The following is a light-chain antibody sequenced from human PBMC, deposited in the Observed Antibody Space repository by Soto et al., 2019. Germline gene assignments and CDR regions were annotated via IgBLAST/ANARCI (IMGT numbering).Light chain of an antibody. Sequence: QSALTQPASVSGSPGQSITISCTGTSSDVGGYNYVSWYQQHPGKVPKLMIYEVSNRPSGVSNRFSGSKSGNTASLTISGRQAEDEAYYYCTSYTSSYTLVFGGGTKLTVL. CDR2: EVS. CDR1: SSDVGGYNY. CDR3: TSYTSSYTLV. J-gene: IGLJ3*02. V-gene: IGLV2-14*01.